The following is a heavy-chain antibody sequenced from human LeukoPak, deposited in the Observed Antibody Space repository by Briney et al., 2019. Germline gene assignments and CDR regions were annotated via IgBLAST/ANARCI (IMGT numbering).Heavy chain of an antibody. Sequence: ASVKVSCKASGYTFTGYYIHWVRQAPGQGLEWMGRINPNSGGTNYAQKLQGRVTMTRDTSISTAYMELSSLRSDGTAVYYCVRYESGGATYDYWGQGTLVTVSS. V-gene: IGHV1-2*06. CDR1: GYTFTGYY. CDR2: INPNSGGT. J-gene: IGHJ4*02. CDR3: VRYESGGATYDY. D-gene: IGHD2-15*01.